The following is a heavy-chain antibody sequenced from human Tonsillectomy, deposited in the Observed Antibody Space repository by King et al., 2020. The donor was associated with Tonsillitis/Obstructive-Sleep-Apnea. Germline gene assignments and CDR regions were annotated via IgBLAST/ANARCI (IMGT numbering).Heavy chain of an antibody. Sequence: VQLQQWGAGLLKPSETLSLTCAVYGGSFSGYYWSWIRQPPGKGLEWIGEIKHSGSTNYNPSLKSRVTISVDTSKNQFSLELSSVTAADTAVYYCARQGSGYPFDFWGQGTLVTVSS. V-gene: IGHV4-34*01. J-gene: IGHJ4*02. CDR2: IKHSGST. CDR1: GGSFSGYY. D-gene: IGHD3-3*01. CDR3: ARQGSGYPFDF.